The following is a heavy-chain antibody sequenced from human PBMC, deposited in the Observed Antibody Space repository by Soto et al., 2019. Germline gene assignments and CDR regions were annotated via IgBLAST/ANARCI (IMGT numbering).Heavy chain of an antibody. Sequence: PSETLSLTCAVYGGSFSGYYWSWIRQPPGKGLEWIGEINHSGSTNYNPSLKSRVTISVDTSKNQFSLKLSSVTAADTAVYYCARVAGGYSLWNYGFFDYWGQGTLVTVSS. CDR2: INHSGST. V-gene: IGHV4-34*01. D-gene: IGHD1-7*01. J-gene: IGHJ4*02. CDR1: GGSFSGYY. CDR3: ARVAGGYSLWNYGFFDY.